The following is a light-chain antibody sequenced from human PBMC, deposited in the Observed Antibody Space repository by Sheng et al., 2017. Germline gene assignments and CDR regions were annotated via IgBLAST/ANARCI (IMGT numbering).Light chain of an antibody. CDR2: GVS. J-gene: IGKJ3*01. Sequence: DIQMTQSPSSLSASVGDRVTITCRTSRSVDGYLNWYQQKPGKAPKSLIYGVSGLHSGVPSRFSGSTSGNAFTLTISSLQPDDVATYYCQQSYSNPFTFGPGTKVEIK. CDR3: QQSYSNPFT. V-gene: IGKV1-39*01. CDR1: RSVDGY.